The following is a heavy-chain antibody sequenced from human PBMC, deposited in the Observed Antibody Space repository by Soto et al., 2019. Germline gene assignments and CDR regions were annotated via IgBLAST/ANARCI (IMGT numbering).Heavy chain of an antibody. Sequence: GGSLRLSCAASGFTFSSYAMSWVRQAPGKGLEWVSAISGSGGSTYYADSVKGRFTISRDNSKNRLYLQMNSLRAEDTAVYYCAKIFPSITMIVVVIPYYFDYWGQGTLVTVSS. CDR1: GFTFSSYA. CDR3: AKIFPSITMIVVVIPYYFDY. D-gene: IGHD3-22*01. V-gene: IGHV3-23*01. CDR2: ISGSGGST. J-gene: IGHJ4*02.